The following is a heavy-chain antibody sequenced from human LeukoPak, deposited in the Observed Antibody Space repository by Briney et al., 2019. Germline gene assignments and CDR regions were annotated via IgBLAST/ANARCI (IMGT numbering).Heavy chain of an antibody. CDR2: INPNSGGT. V-gene: IGHV1-2*02. CDR1: GYTFTGYY. D-gene: IGHD2-21*02. Sequence: GASVKVSCKASGYTFTGYYMHWARQAPGQGLEWMGWINPNSGGTNYAQKFQGRVTMTRDTSISTAYMELSGLRSDDTAVYYCARDFEVVTAIPWYFDYWGQGTLVTVSS. J-gene: IGHJ4*02. CDR3: ARDFEVVTAIPWYFDY.